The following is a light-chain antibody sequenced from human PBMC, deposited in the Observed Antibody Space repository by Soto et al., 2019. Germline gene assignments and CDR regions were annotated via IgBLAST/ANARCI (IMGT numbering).Light chain of an antibody. V-gene: IGLV2-14*01. CDR3: CSYTSISTSAV. Sequence: QSALTQPASVSGSPGQSLTISCTGTSSDIGDYTHVSWYQQHPGKAPKLIIYEVSDRPSGVSNRFSGSKSGNTASLTISGLQTEDEADYYCCSYTSISTSAVFGGGTKLTVL. CDR2: EVS. CDR1: SSDIGDYTH. J-gene: IGLJ2*01.